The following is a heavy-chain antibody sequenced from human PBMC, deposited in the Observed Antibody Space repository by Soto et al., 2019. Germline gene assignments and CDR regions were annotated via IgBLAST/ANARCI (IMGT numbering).Heavy chain of an antibody. V-gene: IGHV3-48*01. CDR3: ARDTKGIADPYYFDY. J-gene: IGHJ4*02. CDR1: GFTFSSYS. Sequence: GGSLRLSCAASGFTFSSYSMNWVRQAPGKGLEWVSYISSSSSTIYYADSVKGRFTISRDNAKNSLYLQMNSLRAEDTAVYYCARDTKGIADPYYFDYWGQGTLVTVSS. CDR2: ISSSSSTI. D-gene: IGHD6-13*01.